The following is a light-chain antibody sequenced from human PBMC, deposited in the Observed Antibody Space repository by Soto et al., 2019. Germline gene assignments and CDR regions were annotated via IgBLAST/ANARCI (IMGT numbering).Light chain of an antibody. CDR2: DAS. Sequence: DIPMTQSPSTLSASVGDRVTITCRASQTISSWLAWYQQKPGKAPKVLIYDASSLESGVPSRFSGSGSGTEFTLTISSLQPDDFATYYCQQYKSYRTFGQGTKVEIK. J-gene: IGKJ1*01. CDR3: QQYKSYRT. V-gene: IGKV1-5*01. CDR1: QTISSW.